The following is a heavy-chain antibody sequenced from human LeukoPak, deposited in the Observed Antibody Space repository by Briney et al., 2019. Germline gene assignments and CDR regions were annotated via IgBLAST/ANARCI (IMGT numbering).Heavy chain of an antibody. J-gene: IGHJ4*02. CDR3: ARQIYGSGSYSSPLGY. CDR1: GFTFDDYG. V-gene: IGHV3-20*01. D-gene: IGHD3-10*01. CDR2: INWNGGST. Sequence: GGSLRLSCAASGFTFDDYGMSWVRQAPGKGLEWVSGINWNGGSTGYADSVKGRFTISRDNAKNSLYLQMNSLRAEDTALYHCARQIYGSGSYSSPLGYWGQGTLVTVSS.